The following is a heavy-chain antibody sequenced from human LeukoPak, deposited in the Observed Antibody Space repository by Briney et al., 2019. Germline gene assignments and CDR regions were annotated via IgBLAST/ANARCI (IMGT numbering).Heavy chain of an antibody. J-gene: IGHJ6*02. CDR2: IYDSGST. D-gene: IGHD1-26*01. CDR1: GGSIRSSYYY. CDR3: ARGPRATNTYKIYYGMDV. V-gene: IGHV4-39*01. Sequence: SETLSLTCTVSGGSIRSSYYYWGRIRQPPGKGLEWIGSIYDSGSTYYNPSLKSRVTISVDTSKNQFSLKLNSVTAADTAVYYCARGPRATNTYKIYYGMDVWGQGTTVTVSS.